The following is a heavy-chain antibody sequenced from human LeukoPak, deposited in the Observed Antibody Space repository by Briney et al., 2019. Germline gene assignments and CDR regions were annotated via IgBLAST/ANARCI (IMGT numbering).Heavy chain of an antibody. J-gene: IGHJ4*02. V-gene: IGHV3-23*01. CDR1: GFTFSSYA. D-gene: IGHD5-18*01. Sequence: PGWSLRLSCAASGFTFSSYAMSWVRQAPGKGLEWVSAISGSGGSTYYADSVKGRFTISRDNSKNTLYLQMNSLRAEDTAVYYCAKDRVLIQLWSFFDYWGQGTLVTVSS. CDR3: AKDRVLIQLWSFFDY. CDR2: ISGSGGST.